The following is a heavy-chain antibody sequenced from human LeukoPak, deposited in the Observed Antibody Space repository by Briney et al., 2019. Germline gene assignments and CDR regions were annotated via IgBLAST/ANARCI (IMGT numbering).Heavy chain of an antibody. Sequence: GGSLRLSCAASGFTFDDYAMHWVRQAPGEGLEWVSGISWNSGSIGYADSVKGRFTISRDNAKNSPYLQMNSLGAEDTALYYCAKDSTPYYYDSSGPADYWGQGTLVTVSS. V-gene: IGHV3-9*01. D-gene: IGHD3-22*01. J-gene: IGHJ4*02. CDR3: AKDSTPYYYDSSGPADY. CDR2: ISWNSGSI. CDR1: GFTFDDYA.